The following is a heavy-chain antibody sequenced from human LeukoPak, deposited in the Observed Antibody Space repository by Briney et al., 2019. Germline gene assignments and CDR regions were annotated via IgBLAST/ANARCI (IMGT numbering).Heavy chain of an antibody. V-gene: IGHV3-23*01. CDR1: GFTFSSYA. CDR3: AKVWSGYYDSSGYSH. Sequence: GGSLRLSCAASGFTFSSYAMSWVRQAPGKGPEWVSAISGSGGSTYYADSVKGRFTISRDNSKNTLYLQMNSLRAEDTAVYYCAKVWSGYYDSSGYSHWGQGTLVTVPS. CDR2: ISGSGGST. D-gene: IGHD3-22*01. J-gene: IGHJ4*02.